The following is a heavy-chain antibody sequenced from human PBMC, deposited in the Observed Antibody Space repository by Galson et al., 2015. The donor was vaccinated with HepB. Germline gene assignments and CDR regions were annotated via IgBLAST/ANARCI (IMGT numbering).Heavy chain of an antibody. V-gene: IGHV2-5*02. CDR1: GFSLRSYGEG. CDR2: IYWDDDK. Sequence: PALVKPTQTLTLTCTFSGFSLRSYGEGVGWIRQPPGEALEWLAIIYWDDDKRYSPSLKSRLTVTKDTSENQVVLTMTNMDPVDTGTYYCAHRLPYGSGHRWFDPWGQGILVTVSS. CDR3: AHRLPYGSGHRWFDP. J-gene: IGHJ5*02. D-gene: IGHD3-10*01.